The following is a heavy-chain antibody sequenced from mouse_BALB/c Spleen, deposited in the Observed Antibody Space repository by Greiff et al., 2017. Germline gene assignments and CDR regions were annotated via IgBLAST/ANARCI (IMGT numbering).Heavy chain of an antibody. J-gene: IGHJ3*01. CDR1: GFSLTGYD. Sequence: VMLVESGPGLVAPSQSLSITCTVSGFSLTGYDVNWVRQPPGKGLEWLGMIWGDGSTDYNSALKSRLSISKDNSKSQVFLKMNSLQTDDTARYYCARDGNWAYWGQGTLVTVSA. CDR2: IWGDGST. V-gene: IGHV2-6-7*01. D-gene: IGHD2-1*01. CDR3: ARDGNWAY.